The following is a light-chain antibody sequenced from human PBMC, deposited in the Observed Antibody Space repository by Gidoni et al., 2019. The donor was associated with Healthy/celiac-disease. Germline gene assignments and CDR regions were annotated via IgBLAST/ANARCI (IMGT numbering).Light chain of an antibody. J-gene: IGKJ4*01. V-gene: IGKV3-20*01. CDR2: GAS. CDR1: QSVSSSY. CDR3: QQYGSSPPLT. Sequence: EIVLTQSPGTLSLSPGERATLSRRASQSVSSSYLAWYQQTPGQAPRLLIHGASSRATGIPDRFSGSGSGTDFTLTISRLEPEDFAVYYCQQYGSSPPLTFGGXTKVEIK.